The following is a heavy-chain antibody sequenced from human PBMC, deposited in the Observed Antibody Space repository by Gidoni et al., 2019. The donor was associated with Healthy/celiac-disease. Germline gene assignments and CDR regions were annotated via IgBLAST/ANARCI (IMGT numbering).Heavy chain of an antibody. J-gene: IGHJ6*03. D-gene: IGHD3-3*01. Sequence: QVQLLQSGAEVKKPGSSVKVSCKASGGTFSSSAIRWVRQAPGQGLEWMGGIIPIFGTANVAQKFQGRVTITADESTSTAYMELSSLRSEDTAVYYCARVGAQIFGVVIPSYYMDVWGKGTTVTVSS. V-gene: IGHV1-69*01. CDR2: IIPIFGTA. CDR1: GGTFSSSA. CDR3: ARVGAQIFGVVIPSYYMDV.